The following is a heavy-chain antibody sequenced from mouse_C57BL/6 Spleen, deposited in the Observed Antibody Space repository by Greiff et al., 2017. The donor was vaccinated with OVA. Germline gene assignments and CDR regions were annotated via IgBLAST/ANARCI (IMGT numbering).Heavy chain of an antibody. D-gene: IGHD1-1*01. CDR1: GYTFTSYW. Sequence: QVQLQQPGTELVKPGASVKLSCKASGYTFTSYWMHWVKQRPGQGLEWIGNINPSNGGTNYNEKFKSKATLTVDKSSSTAYMQLSSLTSEDSAVYYCARWDTTVGAPWYFDVWGTGTTVTVSS. V-gene: IGHV1-53*01. CDR2: INPSNGGT. CDR3: ARWDTTVGAPWYFDV. J-gene: IGHJ1*03.